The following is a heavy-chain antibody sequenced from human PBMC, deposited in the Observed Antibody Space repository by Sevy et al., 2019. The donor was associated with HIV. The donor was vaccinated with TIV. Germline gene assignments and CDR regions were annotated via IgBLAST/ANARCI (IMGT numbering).Heavy chain of an antibody. J-gene: IGHJ4*02. CDR3: ARGKGGYGYGLNY. V-gene: IGHV3-66*01. D-gene: IGHD5-18*01. CDR1: GFTVSINY. CDR2: IYSDGTT. Sequence: GGSLRLSCSASGFTVSINYMTWVRQAPGKGLEWVSVIYSDGTTHHGDSVKGRFIISRDNSENTLYLQMNSLRVEDTAVYYCARGKGGYGYGLNYWGQGTLVTVSS.